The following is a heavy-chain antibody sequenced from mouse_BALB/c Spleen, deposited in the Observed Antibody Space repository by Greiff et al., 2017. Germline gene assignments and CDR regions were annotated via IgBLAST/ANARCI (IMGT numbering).Heavy chain of an antibody. Sequence: QVTLKESGPGILQPSQTLSLTCSFSGFSLSTSGMGVSWIRQPSGKGLEWLAHIYWDDDKRYNPSLKSRLTISKDTSRNQVFLKITSVDTADTATYYCARRGEVRRAMDYWGQGTSVTVSS. J-gene: IGHJ4*01. CDR2: IYWDDDK. D-gene: IGHD2-14*01. V-gene: IGHV8-12*01. CDR3: ARRGEVRRAMDY. CDR1: GFSLSTSGMG.